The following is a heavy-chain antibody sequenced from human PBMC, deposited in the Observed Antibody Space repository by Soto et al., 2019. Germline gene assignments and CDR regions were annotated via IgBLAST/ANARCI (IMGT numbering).Heavy chain of an antibody. V-gene: IGHV3-33*01. CDR2: IWYDGSET. CDR3: ATFLAVAGTHH. D-gene: IGHD6-19*01. J-gene: IGHJ1*01. CDR1: GFSFSESG. Sequence: QVQLVESGGGVVQPGKSLRLSCAASGFSFSESGMEWVRQAPGKGLEWVAAIWYDGSETYYGDSVKGRFTISRDNSKNTLSQQMSGLRAEDTAVYYCATFLAVAGTHHWGQGTLVTVSS.